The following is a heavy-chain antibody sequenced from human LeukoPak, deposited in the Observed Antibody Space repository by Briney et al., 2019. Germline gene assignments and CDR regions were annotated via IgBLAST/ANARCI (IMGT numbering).Heavy chain of an antibody. CDR2: IYHSEST. V-gene: IGHV4-38-2*02. D-gene: IGHD4-11*01. CDR1: GYSISSGYY. CDR3: ARGGFGNYADY. J-gene: IGHJ4*02. Sequence: SETLSLTCTVSGYSISSGYYWGWIRQPPGKGLEWIGSIYHSESTYYNPSLKSRVTISVDTSKNQFSLKLNSVTAADTAVYCCARGGFGNYADYWGQGTLVTVSS.